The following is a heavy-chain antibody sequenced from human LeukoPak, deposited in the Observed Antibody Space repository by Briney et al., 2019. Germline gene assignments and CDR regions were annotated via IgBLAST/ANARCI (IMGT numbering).Heavy chain of an antibody. D-gene: IGHD2-21*01. V-gene: IGHV3-48*02. CDR2: ISSSSSTI. Sequence: GGSLRLSCAASGFTFSSYSMNWVRQAPGKGLEWVSYISSSSSTIYYADSVKGRFTISRDNAKNSLYLQMNSLRDEDTAVYYCARAPPTCGGDCYSALDYWGQGTLVTVSS. CDR1: GFTFSSYS. J-gene: IGHJ4*02. CDR3: ARAPPTCGGDCYSALDY.